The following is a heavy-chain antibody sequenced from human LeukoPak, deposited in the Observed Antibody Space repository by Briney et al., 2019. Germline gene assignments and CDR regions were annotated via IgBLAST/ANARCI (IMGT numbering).Heavy chain of an antibody. Sequence: GGSLRLSCAASGFTFSDFAVRWVRQSPGKGLEWVSSIGGGDTYYADSVKGRFTISRDNSRSTLYLQMNSLRAEDTAIYYCAKLSDRRMDVWGQGTTVTVSS. CDR3: AKLSDRRMDV. V-gene: IGHV3-23*01. CDR2: IGGGDT. J-gene: IGHJ6*02. CDR1: GFTFSDFA. D-gene: IGHD3-22*01.